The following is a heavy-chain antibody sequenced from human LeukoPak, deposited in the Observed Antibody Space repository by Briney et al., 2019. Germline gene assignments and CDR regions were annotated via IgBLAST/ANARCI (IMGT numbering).Heavy chain of an antibody. CDR2: IYHSGTT. V-gene: IGHV4-38-2*02. CDR1: NYSITSGYF. J-gene: IGHJ4*02. D-gene: IGHD3-22*01. Sequence: SETLSLTCAVSNYSITSGYFWGLIRQPPGKGLEWIASIYHSGTTYYNPSLRNRVTLFVDTSKNQFSLELTSLTAADTAVYYCARDGVFHDSDGYSFDYWGQGTLVTVSS. CDR3: ARDGVFHDSDGYSFDY.